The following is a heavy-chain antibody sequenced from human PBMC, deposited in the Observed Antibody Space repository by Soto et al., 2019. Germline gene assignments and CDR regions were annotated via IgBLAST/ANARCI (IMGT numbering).Heavy chain of an antibody. D-gene: IGHD5-12*01. CDR2: VSWNGNSV. CDR1: GFTFDDYA. J-gene: IGHJ4*02. CDR3: ARSRWLATHYFDY. V-gene: IGHV3-9*01. Sequence: GGSQRLSCAASGFTFDDYAMHWVRQAPGKGLEWVSGVSWNGNSVTYADSVKGRFTISRDNAKNSLYLQMSSLTPEDTAFYFCARSRWLATHYFDYWGQGALVTVSS.